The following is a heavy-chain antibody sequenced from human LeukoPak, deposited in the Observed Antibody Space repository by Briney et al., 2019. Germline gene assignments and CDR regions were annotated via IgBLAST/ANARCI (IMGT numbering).Heavy chain of an antibody. D-gene: IGHD5-12*01. CDR1: GFTFSSYS. V-gene: IGHV3-48*01. Sequence: GGSLRLSCAASGFTFSSYSMNWVRQAPGKGLEWVSYISSSSSTIYYADSVKGRFTISRDNAKNSLYLQMNSLRAEDTAVYYCAGGSGWLIDYWGQGTLVTVSS. CDR3: AGGSGWLIDY. CDR2: ISSSSSTI. J-gene: IGHJ4*02.